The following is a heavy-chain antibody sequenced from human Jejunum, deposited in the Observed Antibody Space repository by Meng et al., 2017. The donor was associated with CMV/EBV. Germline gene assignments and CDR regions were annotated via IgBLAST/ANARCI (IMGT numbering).Heavy chain of an antibody. CDR1: GGSINSTNW. V-gene: IGHV4-4*02. J-gene: IGHJ4*02. Sequence: VSGGSINSTNWWSWGRQPPGKGLEWIGEIYRSGSTNYNPSLKSRVTMSVDKSSNQFSLKLSSVTAADTALYYCARVKWQLEGGYFDFWGQGTLVTVSS. D-gene: IGHD1-26*01. CDR2: IYRSGST. CDR3: ARVKWQLEGGYFDF.